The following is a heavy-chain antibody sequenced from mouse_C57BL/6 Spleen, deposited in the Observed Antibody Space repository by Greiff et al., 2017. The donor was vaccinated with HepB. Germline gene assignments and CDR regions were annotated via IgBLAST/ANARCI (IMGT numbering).Heavy chain of an antibody. D-gene: IGHD2-4*01. J-gene: IGHJ2*01. V-gene: IGHV1-69*01. Sequence: QVQLQQPGAELVMPGASVKLSCKASGYTFTSYWMHWVKQRPGQGLEWIGEIDPSDSYTNYNQKFKGKSTLTVDKSSSTAYMQLSSLTSEDSAVYCGARGGTNYDCDYWGQGTTLTVSS. CDR2: IDPSDSYT. CDR1: GYTFTSYW. CDR3: ARGGTNYDCDY.